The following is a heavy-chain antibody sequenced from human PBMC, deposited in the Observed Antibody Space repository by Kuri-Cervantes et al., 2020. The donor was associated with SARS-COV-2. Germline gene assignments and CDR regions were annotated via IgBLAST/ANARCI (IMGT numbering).Heavy chain of an antibody. V-gene: IGHV3-30-3*01. CDR2: ISYDGSNK. J-gene: IGHJ4*02. CDR1: GFTFSSYA. Sequence: GGSLRLSCAASGFTFSSYAMHWVRQAPGKGLEWVAVISYDGSNKYYADSVKGRFTISRDNAKNMLFLQMNSLRAEDTAVYYCVREGDHWNFDYWGQRTLVTVSS. CDR3: VREGDHWNFDY. D-gene: IGHD1-1*01.